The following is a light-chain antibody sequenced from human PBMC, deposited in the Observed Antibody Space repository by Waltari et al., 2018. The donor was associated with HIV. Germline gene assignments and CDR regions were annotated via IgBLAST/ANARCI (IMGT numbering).Light chain of an antibody. CDR3: QRYNNWRPFT. V-gene: IGKV3-15*01. CDR2: GAS. Sequence: EIVLTQSPATLSVSPGERATLSCRASQSVSSNLAWYQQKPGQAPRLLINGASTRAPGVPARGSGSGTETEFTLTISRLQSEEVAVYYWQRYNNWRPFTFGPGTRVEIK. CDR1: QSVSSN. J-gene: IGKJ3*01.